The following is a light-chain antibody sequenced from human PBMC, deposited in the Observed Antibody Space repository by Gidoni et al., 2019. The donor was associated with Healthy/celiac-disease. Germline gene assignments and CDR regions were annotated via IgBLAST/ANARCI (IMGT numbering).Light chain of an antibody. CDR2: GAS. CDR1: QSVSSSY. V-gene: IGKV3-20*01. Sequence: DIVLAQSPGTLSVSPGETATLSARVSQSVSSSYCTRYQQKPDQPPRLLIYGASSRATGIPDRFSGSGSGTDFTLTLRRLEPEDFAVYYCQQYGSSPRFGQGTKVEIK. CDR3: QQYGSSPR. J-gene: IGKJ1*01.